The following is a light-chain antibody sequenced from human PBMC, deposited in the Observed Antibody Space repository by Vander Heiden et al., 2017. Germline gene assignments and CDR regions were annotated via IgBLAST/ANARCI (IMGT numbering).Light chain of an antibody. CDR2: AAS. V-gene: IGKV1-39*01. CDR1: QSISSY. CDR3: QQSYSTPF. J-gene: IGKJ3*01. Sequence: DIQMTQSPSSLSASVGDRVTITCRASQSISSYLNWHQQKPGKAPKLLIYAASSLQSGVPSRFSGSGSGTDFTLTISSLQPEDFATYYCQQSYSTPFFGPGTKVDIK.